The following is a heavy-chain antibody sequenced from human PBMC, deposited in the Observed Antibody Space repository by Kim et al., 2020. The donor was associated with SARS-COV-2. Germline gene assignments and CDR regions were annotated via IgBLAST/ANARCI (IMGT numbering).Heavy chain of an antibody. V-gene: IGHV3-13*01. Sequence: GGSLRLSCAASGFTFSSYDMHWVRQATGKGLEWVSAIGTAGDTYYPGSVKGRFTISRENAKNSLYLQMNSLRAGDTAVYYCARGVQLWSRVYYYMDVWGKGTTVTVSS. D-gene: IGHD5-18*01. J-gene: IGHJ6*03. CDR1: GFTFSSYD. CDR3: ARGVQLWSRVYYYMDV. CDR2: IGTAGDT.